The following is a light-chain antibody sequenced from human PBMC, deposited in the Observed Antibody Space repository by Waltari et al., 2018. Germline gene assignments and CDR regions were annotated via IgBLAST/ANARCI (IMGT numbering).Light chain of an antibody. CDR2: NTY. CDR1: QSVARA. V-gene: IGKV3-20*01. J-gene: IGKJ1*01. Sequence: TLSCRASQSVARALAWYQQKPGQPPMLLIYNTYTRATGVPDRFSGGGSGTDFSLTISRLEPEDFAVYYCQNYVRLPATFGQGTKVEIK. CDR3: QNYVRLPAT.